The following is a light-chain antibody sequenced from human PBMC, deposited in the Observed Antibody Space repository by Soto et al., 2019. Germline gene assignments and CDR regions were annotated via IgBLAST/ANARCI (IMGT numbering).Light chain of an antibody. Sequence: EIVLTQSPATLSLSPGERATLSCRASQSVSSYLAWYQQKPGQAPSLLIYDASNRATGIPARFSGGGSGTDLTLTISSLEPEDFAVYYCQQRFNWPRFTFGQGTKLEIK. V-gene: IGKV3-11*01. CDR1: QSVSSY. CDR2: DAS. CDR3: QQRFNWPRFT. J-gene: IGKJ2*01.